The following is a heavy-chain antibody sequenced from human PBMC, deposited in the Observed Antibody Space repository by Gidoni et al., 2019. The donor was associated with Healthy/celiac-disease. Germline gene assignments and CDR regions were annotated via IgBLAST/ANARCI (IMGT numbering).Heavy chain of an antibody. D-gene: IGHD6-13*01. V-gene: IGHV3-15*07. CDR2: IKSKTDGGTI. J-gene: IGHJ4*02. Sequence: EVQLVESGGGLVKPGGSLRLSCAASGFTFSNAWMTWVRQAPGKGLEWVGRIKSKTDGGTIDYAAPVKGRFTISRDDSKNTLYLQMNSLKTEDTAVYYCTTDPGGTASQQQLVRVGIDYWGQGTLVTVCS. CDR1: GFTFSNAW. CDR3: TTDPGGTASQQQLVRVGIDY.